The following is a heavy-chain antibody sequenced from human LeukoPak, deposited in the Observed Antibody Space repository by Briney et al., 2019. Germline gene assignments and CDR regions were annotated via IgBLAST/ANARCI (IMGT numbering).Heavy chain of an antibody. CDR3: ARGRYYYDSSGYPYNWFDP. CDR1: RGSISSYY. CDR2: IYNGGST. J-gene: IGHJ5*02. V-gene: IGHV4-59*01. Sequence: SETLSLTCIVSRGSISSYYWSWIRQPPGKGLEWIGYIYNGGSTNYNPSLKSRVTISGDTSKNKFFLNLSSVTAADTAMYYCARGRYYYDSSGYPYNWFDPWGQGTLVTVSS. D-gene: IGHD3-22*01.